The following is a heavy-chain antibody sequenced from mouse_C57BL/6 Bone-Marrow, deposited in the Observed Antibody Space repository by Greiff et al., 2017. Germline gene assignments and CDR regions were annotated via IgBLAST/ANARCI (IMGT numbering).Heavy chain of an antibody. V-gene: IGHV1-81*01. CDR2: IYPRSGNT. CDR1: GYTFTSYG. D-gene: IGHD3-3*01. Sequence: VMLVESGAELARPGASVKLSCKASGYTFTSYGISWVKQRTGQGLEWIGEIYPRSGNTYYNEKFKGKGTLTADKSSRTAYMELRSLTSEDSAGYVCARQGRGGADWGEETLGTVSA. J-gene: IGHJ3*01. CDR3: ARQGRGGAD.